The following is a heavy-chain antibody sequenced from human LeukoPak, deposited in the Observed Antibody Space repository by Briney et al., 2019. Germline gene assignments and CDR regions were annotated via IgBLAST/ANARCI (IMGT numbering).Heavy chain of an antibody. Sequence: GASLRLSCAASGFTFSSYAMSWVRQAPGKGLEWVSAISGSGGSTYYADSAKGRFTISRDNSKNTLYLQMNSLRAEDTAVYYCAKGGDIVVVPAARDFDYWGQGTLVTVSS. V-gene: IGHV3-23*01. CDR1: GFTFSSYA. CDR2: ISGSGGST. CDR3: AKGGDIVVVPAARDFDY. D-gene: IGHD2-2*01. J-gene: IGHJ4*02.